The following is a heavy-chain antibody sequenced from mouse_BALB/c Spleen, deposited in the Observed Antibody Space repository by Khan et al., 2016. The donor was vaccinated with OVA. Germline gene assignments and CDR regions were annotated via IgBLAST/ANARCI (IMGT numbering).Heavy chain of an antibody. Sequence: QVQLKESGPGLVAPSQSLSITCTVSGFSLAHYGLHWVRQPPGKGLEWLGVIWAGESTNFNSALMSRLSISTDNYKSQVFLKMNSLPTDDTAMYYCARLSDGYYYTVDYWGQGTSVTVSS. D-gene: IGHD2-3*01. J-gene: IGHJ4*01. V-gene: IGHV2-9*02. CDR1: GFSLAHYG. CDR2: IWAGEST. CDR3: ARLSDGYYYTVDY.